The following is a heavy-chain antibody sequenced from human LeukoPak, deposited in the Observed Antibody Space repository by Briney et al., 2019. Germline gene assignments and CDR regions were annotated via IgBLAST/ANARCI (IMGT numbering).Heavy chain of an antibody. CDR1: GASVSSYY. CDR2: IYYSGST. D-gene: IGHD6-19*01. Sequence: SETLSLTCTVSGASVSSYYWSWIRQPPGRGLEWTGYIYYSGSTNYNPSLKSRVTISVDTSKNQFSLKLSSVTAADTAVYYCARHASSGWDPYLDYWGQGTLVTVSS. CDR3: ARHASSGWDPYLDY. J-gene: IGHJ4*02. V-gene: IGHV4-59*08.